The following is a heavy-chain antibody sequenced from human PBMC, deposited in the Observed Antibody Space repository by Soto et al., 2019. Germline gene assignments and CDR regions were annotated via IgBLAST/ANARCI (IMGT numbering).Heavy chain of an antibody. Sequence: QVQLQASGPGLVKPSQSLSLTCTVSVGSISSGGYYWSWIRQHPGKGLEWIGYIYYSGSTYYNPSLKSRVTISVDTSKNQFSLKLSSVTAADTAVYYCARDRSLVPGSGSYSDYWGQGTLVTVSS. CDR3: ARDRSLVPGSGSYSDY. CDR1: VGSISSGGYY. D-gene: IGHD3-10*01. J-gene: IGHJ4*02. V-gene: IGHV4-31*03. CDR2: IYYSGST.